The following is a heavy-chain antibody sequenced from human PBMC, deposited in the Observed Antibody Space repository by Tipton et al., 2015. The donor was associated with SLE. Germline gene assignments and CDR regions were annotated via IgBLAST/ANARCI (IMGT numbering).Heavy chain of an antibody. V-gene: IGHV4-59*01. Sequence: TLSLTCTVSGGSISSYYWSWIRQPPGKGLELIGYIYYSGSTNYNPSLKSRVTISVDTSKNQFSLKLSTVTAADTAVDYCARLGAAKDFQHWGQGTLVTVSS. CDR3: ARLGAAKDFQH. D-gene: IGHD3-16*01. J-gene: IGHJ1*01. CDR2: IYYSGST. CDR1: GGSISSYY.